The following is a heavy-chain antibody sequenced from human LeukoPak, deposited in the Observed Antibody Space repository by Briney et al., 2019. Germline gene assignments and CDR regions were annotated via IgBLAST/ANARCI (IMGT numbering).Heavy chain of an antibody. V-gene: IGHV4-4*07. CDR3: ARTESPFNWFDP. CDR1: GGSISSYY. J-gene: IGHJ5*02. Sequence: SETLSLTCTVSGGSISSYYWSWIRQPAGKGLEWIGRIYTSGSTNYNPSLKSRVTMSVDTSKNQLSLKLSSVTAADTAVYYCARTESPFNWFDPWGQGTLVTVSS. CDR2: IYTSGST.